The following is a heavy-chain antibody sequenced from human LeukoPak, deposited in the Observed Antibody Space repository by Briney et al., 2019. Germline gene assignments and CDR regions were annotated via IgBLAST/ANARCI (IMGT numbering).Heavy chain of an antibody. CDR3: ARAPIVVVPAAGTGWFDP. D-gene: IGHD2-2*01. CDR1: GGSFSGYY. Sequence: SETLSLTCAVYGGSFSGYYWSGIRQPPGKGLEWSGENNHSGSTNYNPSLKSRVTISVDTSKNQFSLKLSSVTAADTAVYYCARAPIVVVPAAGTGWFDPWGQGTLVTVSS. CDR2: NNHSGST. V-gene: IGHV4-34*01. J-gene: IGHJ5*02.